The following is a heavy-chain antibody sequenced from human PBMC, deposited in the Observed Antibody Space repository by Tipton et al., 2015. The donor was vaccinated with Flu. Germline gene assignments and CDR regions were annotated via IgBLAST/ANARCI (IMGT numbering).Heavy chain of an antibody. Sequence: TLSLTCTVSGGSISSYYWSWIRQPPGKGLEWIGYIYYSGSTNYNPSLKSRVTISVDTSKNQFSLKLSSVTAADTAVYYCARTTGYDFWRGYYSGGNWFDPGGQGTLVTVSS. CDR2: IYYSGST. CDR3: ARTTGYDFWRGYYSGGNWFDP. J-gene: IGHJ5*02. V-gene: IGHV4-59*01. D-gene: IGHD3-3*01. CDR1: GGSISSYY.